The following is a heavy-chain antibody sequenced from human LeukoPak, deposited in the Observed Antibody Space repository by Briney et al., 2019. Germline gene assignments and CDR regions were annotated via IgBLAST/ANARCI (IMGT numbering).Heavy chain of an antibody. CDR2: TQYDGHDK. D-gene: IGHD5-18*01. V-gene: IGHV3-30*02. CDR3: ARQPAGYSYGAGAFDI. J-gene: IGHJ3*02. Sequence: GGSLRLSCAASGFIFNNYGMHWVRQAPGKGLEWVAFTQYDGHDKYYGASVKGRFTISRDNSKNTLYLQMNSLRAEDTAVYYCARQPAGYSYGAGAFDIWGQGTMVTVSS. CDR1: GFIFNNYG.